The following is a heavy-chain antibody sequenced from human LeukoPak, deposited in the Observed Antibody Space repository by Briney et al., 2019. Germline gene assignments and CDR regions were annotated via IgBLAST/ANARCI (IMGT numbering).Heavy chain of an antibody. D-gene: IGHD6-19*01. V-gene: IGHV4-39*07. CDR2: IYYSGST. CDR1: GGSISSSSYY. Sequence: PSETLSLTCTVSGGSISSSSYYWGWIRQPPGKGLEWIGSIYYSGSTYYNPSLKSRVTISVDTSKNQFSLKLSSVTAADTAVYYCARDGYSSGWKPFNWFDPWGQGTLVTVSS. CDR3: ARDGYSSGWKPFNWFDP. J-gene: IGHJ5*02.